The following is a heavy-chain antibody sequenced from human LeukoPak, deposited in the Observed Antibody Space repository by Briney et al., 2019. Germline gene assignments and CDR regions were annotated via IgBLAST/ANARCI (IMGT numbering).Heavy chain of an antibody. CDR3: ARNPNMIGAFDI. CDR1: GGSISSYY. V-gene: IGHV4-59*01. D-gene: IGHD3-22*01. CDR2: IYYSGST. J-gene: IGHJ3*02. Sequence: SETLSLTCTVSGGSISSYYWSWVRQPPGKGLEWIGYIYYSGSTNYNPSLKSRVTISVDTSKNQFSLKLSSVTAADTAVYYCARNPNMIGAFDIWGQGTMVTVSS.